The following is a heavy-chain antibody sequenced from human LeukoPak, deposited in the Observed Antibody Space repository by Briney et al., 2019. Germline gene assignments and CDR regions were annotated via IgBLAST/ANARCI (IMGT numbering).Heavy chain of an antibody. V-gene: IGHV3-72*01. CDR3: VRAGGTRVYDI. CDR1: GFTFSDHR. Sequence: PGGSLRLSCAVSGFTFSDHRMDWVRQVPGKGLQWVGRSTDKLYSYTTEYAASVKGRFTISRADSENSLYLQMNSLKTEDTAVYYCVRAGGTRVYDIWGQGTMVTVSS. J-gene: IGHJ3*02. CDR2: STDKLYSYTT. D-gene: IGHD2-15*01.